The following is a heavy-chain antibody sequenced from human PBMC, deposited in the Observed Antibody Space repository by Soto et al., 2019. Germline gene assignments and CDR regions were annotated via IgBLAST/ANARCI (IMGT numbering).Heavy chain of an antibody. Sequence: QVRLQESGPGLVKPSETLSLTCTVSGGSISTYYWSWIRQPPGKGLEWIGYMYNTGSTIYNPSLKSRVTXXXXXXXXXXXXXXXXXXXXXXXXXXXAXDXXXXXXXDCYPLDVWGQGTTVTVSS. CDR2: MYNTGST. CDR3: AXDXXXXXXXDCYPLDV. D-gene: IGHD2-21*02. V-gene: IGHV4-4*08. J-gene: IGHJ6*02. CDR1: GGSISTYY.